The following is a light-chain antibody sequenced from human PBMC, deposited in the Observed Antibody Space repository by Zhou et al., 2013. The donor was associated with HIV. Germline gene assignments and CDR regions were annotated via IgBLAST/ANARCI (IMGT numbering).Light chain of an antibody. CDR3: QQSGSSPRT. J-gene: IGKJ1*01. CDR1: QSVSGSY. V-gene: IGKV3-20*01. Sequence: EIVLTQSPATLSLSPGERATLSCRASQSVSGSYLTWYQQKPGQAPRLLIYGASSRATGIPDRFSGSGSGTDFTLTISRLEPEDFAVYYCQQSGSSPRTFGQGTKVE. CDR2: GAS.